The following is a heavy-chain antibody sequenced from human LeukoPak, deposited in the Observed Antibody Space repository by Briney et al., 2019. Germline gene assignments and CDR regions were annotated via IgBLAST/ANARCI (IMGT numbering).Heavy chain of an antibody. V-gene: IGHV1-69*01. CDR3: ASLYCYDSSGYPYYFDY. Sequence: SVKVSCKASGGTFSSYAISWVRQAPGQGLEWMGGIIPIFGTANYAQKFRGRVTITADESTSTAYMELSSLRSEDTAVYYCASLYCYDSSGYPYYFDYWGQGTLVTVSS. CDR1: GGTFSSYA. J-gene: IGHJ4*02. CDR2: IIPIFGTA. D-gene: IGHD3-22*01.